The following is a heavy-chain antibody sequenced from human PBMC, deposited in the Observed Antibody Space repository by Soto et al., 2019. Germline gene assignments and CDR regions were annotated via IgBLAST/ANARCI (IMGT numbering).Heavy chain of an antibody. CDR3: ARGCQAPDFWSGSNYYYYYMDV. CDR2: ISAYNGNT. V-gene: IGHV1-18*01. J-gene: IGHJ6*03. CDR1: GYTFTSYG. D-gene: IGHD3-3*01. Sequence: ASVKVSCKASGYTFTSYGISWVRQAPGQGLEWMGWISAYNGNTNYAQKLQGRVTMTTDTSTSTAYMELRSLRSDDTAVYYCARGCQAPDFWSGSNYYYYYMDVWGKGTTVTVSS.